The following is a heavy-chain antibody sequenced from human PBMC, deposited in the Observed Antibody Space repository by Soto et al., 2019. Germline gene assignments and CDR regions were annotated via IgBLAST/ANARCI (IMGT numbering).Heavy chain of an antibody. D-gene: IGHD3-10*01. CDR3: ARESDPYGSGSNSDY. V-gene: IGHV1-18*01. J-gene: IGHJ4*02. CDR1: GYTFTSYG. CDR2: ISACNGNT. Sequence: ASVKVSCKASGYTFTSYGISWVRQAPGQGLEWMGWISACNGNTNYAQKLQGRVTMTTDTSTSTAYMELRSLRSDDTAVYYCARESDPYGSGSNSDYWGQGTLVTVSS.